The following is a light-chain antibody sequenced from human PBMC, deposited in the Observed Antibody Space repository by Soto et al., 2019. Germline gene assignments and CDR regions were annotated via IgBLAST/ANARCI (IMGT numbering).Light chain of an antibody. J-gene: IGKJ1*01. CDR3: QQFGGSSRT. V-gene: IGKV3-20*01. Sequence: EIVLTQSPVTLSLSPGERATLSCRASQGVSSTYLAWYQQKPGQAPRLLIYGASFRATGIPDRFSGSGSGTDFTLTISRLEPEDFAVYYCQQFGGSSRTFGQGTKVEIK. CDR2: GAS. CDR1: QGVSSTY.